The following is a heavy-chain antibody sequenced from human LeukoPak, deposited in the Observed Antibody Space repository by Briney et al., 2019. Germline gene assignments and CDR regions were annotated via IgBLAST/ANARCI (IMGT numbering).Heavy chain of an antibody. CDR2: IRSDGSNK. CDR3: AKESLMDIVVVPAARSPFDY. CDR1: GFTFSSYG. D-gene: IGHD2-2*03. V-gene: IGHV3-30*02. Sequence: PGGSLRLSCAASGFTFSSYGMHWVRQAPGKGLEWVAFIRSDGSNKYYAGSVKGRFTISRDNSKNTLYLQMNSLRAEDTAVYYCAKESLMDIVVVPAARSPFDYWGQGTLVTVSS. J-gene: IGHJ4*02.